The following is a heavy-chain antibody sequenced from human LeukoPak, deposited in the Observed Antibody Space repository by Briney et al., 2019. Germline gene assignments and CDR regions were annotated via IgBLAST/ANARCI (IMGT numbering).Heavy chain of an antibody. Sequence: GGSLRLSCAASGFTFSNYWMSWVRQAPGKGLEWVANIKQDGSEKYYVDSVKGRFTISRDNAQNSVFLQMNSLRAEDSGVYYCGRRGIEAALDSWGQGILVTVSS. CDR3: GRRGIEAALDS. CDR2: IKQDGSEK. V-gene: IGHV3-7*01. CDR1: GFTFSNYW. J-gene: IGHJ5*02. D-gene: IGHD2-15*01.